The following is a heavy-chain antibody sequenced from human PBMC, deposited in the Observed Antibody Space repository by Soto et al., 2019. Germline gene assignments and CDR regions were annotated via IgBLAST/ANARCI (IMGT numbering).Heavy chain of an antibody. D-gene: IGHD4-17*01. J-gene: IGHJ4*02. V-gene: IGHV3-74*01. CDR2: ISPDGTNT. CDR1: GFTFNNYW. CDR3: ARVSRGDSVNFDY. Sequence: GGSLRLSCAASGFTFNNYWMHWVRQAPGKGLVWVSRISPDGTNTTYAGSVKGRFSISRDNAKNTLYLQMNSLRAEDTAVYYCARVSRGDSVNFDYWGQGTLVTVSS.